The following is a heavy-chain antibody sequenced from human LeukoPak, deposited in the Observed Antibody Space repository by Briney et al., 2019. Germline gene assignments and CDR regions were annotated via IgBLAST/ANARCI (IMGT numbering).Heavy chain of an antibody. Sequence: GGSLRLSCVASGFTFSSYWMSWVRQAPGKGLEWVGRIKSKTDGGTTDYAAPVKGRFTISRDDSKNTLYLQMNSLKTEDTAAYYCTTSEVGATSLDYWGQGTLVTVSS. J-gene: IGHJ4*02. CDR2: IKSKTDGGTT. D-gene: IGHD1-26*01. V-gene: IGHV3-15*01. CDR3: TTSEVGATSLDY. CDR1: GFTFSSYW.